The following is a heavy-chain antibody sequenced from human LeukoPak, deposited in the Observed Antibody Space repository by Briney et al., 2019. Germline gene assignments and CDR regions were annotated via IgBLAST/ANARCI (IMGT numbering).Heavy chain of an antibody. CDR1: GYTFTGSY. D-gene: IGHD6-19*01. V-gene: IGHV1-2*06. J-gene: IGHJ4*02. CDR2: INPNSGGT. CDR3: ASPLPPIKQWPVN. Sequence: ASVKVSCKASGYTFTGSYMHWVRQAPGQGLEWMGRINPNSGGTNYAQKFQGRVTMTRDTSISTAYMELSRLRSDDTAVYYCASPLPPIKQWPVNWGQGTLVTVSS.